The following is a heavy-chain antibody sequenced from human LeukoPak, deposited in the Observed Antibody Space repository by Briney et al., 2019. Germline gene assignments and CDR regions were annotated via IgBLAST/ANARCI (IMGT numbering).Heavy chain of an antibody. V-gene: IGHV3-7*01. CDR2: IKQDGSEK. CDR3: ARDYPNYYGSGSYY. J-gene: IGHJ4*02. D-gene: IGHD3-10*01. CDR1: GFSFGSYV. Sequence: GGSLRLSCAASGFSFGSYVMHWVRQAPGKGLEWVANIKQDGSEKYYVDSVKGRFTISRDNAKNSLYLQMNSLRAEDTAVYYCARDYPNYYGSGSYYWGQGTLVTVSS.